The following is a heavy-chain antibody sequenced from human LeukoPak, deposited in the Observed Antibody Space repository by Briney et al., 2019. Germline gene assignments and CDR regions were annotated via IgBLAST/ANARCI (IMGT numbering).Heavy chain of an antibody. V-gene: IGHV4-39*01. J-gene: IGHJ4*02. CDR3: ARHFQWFGEFFSYFDY. Sequence: SETLSLTCTVSGGSISSSSYYWGWIRQPPGKGLEWIGSIYYSGSTYYNPSLKSRVTISVDTSKNQFSPKLSSVTAADTAVYYCARHFQWFGEFFSYFDYWGQGTLVTVSS. CDR2: IYYSGST. CDR1: GGSISSSSYY. D-gene: IGHD3-10*01.